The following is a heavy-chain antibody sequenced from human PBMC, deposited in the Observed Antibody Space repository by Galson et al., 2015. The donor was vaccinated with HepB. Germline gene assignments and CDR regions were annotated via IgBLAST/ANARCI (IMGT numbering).Heavy chain of an antibody. Sequence: SVKVSCKASGYTFPSYAMHWVRHAPGQRLEWMGWINAGNGNTKYSQKFQGRVTITRDTSASTAYIELSSLRSEDTAVYYCARVATRSMDVWGKGTTVTVSS. J-gene: IGHJ6*03. V-gene: IGHV1-3*01. CDR1: GYTFPSYA. CDR3: ARVATRSMDV. CDR2: INAGNGNT.